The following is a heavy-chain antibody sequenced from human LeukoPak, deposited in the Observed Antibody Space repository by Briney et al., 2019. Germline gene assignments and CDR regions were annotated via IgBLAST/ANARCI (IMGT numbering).Heavy chain of an antibody. CDR2: MNPNSGNT. V-gene: IGHV1-8*02. D-gene: IGHD1-26*01. Sequence: ASVKVSCKASGYTFTSYAMHWVRQAPGQRLEWMGWMNPNSGNTGYAQKFQGRVTMTRNTSISTAYMELSSLRSEDTALYYCAREWDYSMDVWGKGTTVTVSS. J-gene: IGHJ6*03. CDR3: AREWDYSMDV. CDR1: GYTFTSYA.